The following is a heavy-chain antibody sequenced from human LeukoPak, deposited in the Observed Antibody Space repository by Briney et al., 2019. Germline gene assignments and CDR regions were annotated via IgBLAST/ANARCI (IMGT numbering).Heavy chain of an antibody. CDR1: GYTLTELS. CDR3: ATASGGVGNGWELLGYYGMDV. CDR2: FDPEDGET. V-gene: IGHV1-24*01. Sequence: VASVKVSCTASGYTLTELSMHWVRQAPGKGLEWMGGFDPEDGETIYAQKFQGRVTMTEDTSTDTAYMELSSLRSEDTAVYYCATASGGVGNGWELLGYYGMDVWGQGTTVTVSS. J-gene: IGHJ6*02. D-gene: IGHD3-10*01.